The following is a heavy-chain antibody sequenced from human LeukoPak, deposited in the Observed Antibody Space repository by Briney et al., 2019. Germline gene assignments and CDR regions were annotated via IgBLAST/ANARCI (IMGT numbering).Heavy chain of an antibody. J-gene: IGHJ4*02. Sequence: ASVKVSCKASVDTFSGYYMNWVRQAPGQGLEWMGWIDPNSGGAIYAQNFQGRVTMTRDTSTNTAYMELRSLKSDDTAVYFCARGGKSELGTCDFWGQGTLVTVSS. V-gene: IGHV1-2*02. D-gene: IGHD7-27*01. CDR3: ARGGKSELGTCDF. CDR1: VDTFSGYY. CDR2: IDPNSGGA.